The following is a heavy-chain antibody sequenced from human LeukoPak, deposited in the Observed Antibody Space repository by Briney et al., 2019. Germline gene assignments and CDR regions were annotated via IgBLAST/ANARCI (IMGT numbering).Heavy chain of an antibody. J-gene: IGHJ4*02. CDR1: GGSISGYY. V-gene: IGHV4-4*07. Sequence: PSETLSLTCTVSGGSISGYYWSWIRQPAGKGLEWMGRIYTSGSTNYNPSLRSRVSISVDKSKNQFSLILSSLTAADTAVYYWARGPDYSDSSGYFKYWGQGTLVTVSS. CDR3: ARGPDYSDSSGYFKY. CDR2: IYTSGST. D-gene: IGHD3-22*01.